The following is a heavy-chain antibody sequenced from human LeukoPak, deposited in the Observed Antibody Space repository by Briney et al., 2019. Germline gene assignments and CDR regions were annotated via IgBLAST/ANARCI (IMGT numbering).Heavy chain of an antibody. J-gene: IGHJ6*02. CDR1: GFTFSSYW. V-gene: IGHV3-7*01. CDR2: INHNGNVN. D-gene: IGHD2-2*01. CDR3: ARVPPRYCSSTSCYDPYYGMDV. Sequence: GRSLRLSCAASGFTFSSYWMNWARQAPGKGLEWVASINHNGNVNYYVDSVKGRFTVSRDNSKNTLYLQMNSLRAEDTAVYYCARVPPRYCSSTSCYDPYYGMDVWGQGTTVTVSS.